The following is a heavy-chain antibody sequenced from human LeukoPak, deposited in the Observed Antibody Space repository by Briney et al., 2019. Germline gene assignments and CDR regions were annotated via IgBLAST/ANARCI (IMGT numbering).Heavy chain of an antibody. CDR3: AKDIGGYSYAADY. CDR1: GFTFDDYA. V-gene: IGHV3-43*02. J-gene: IGHJ4*02. D-gene: IGHD5-18*01. Sequence: PGGSLRLSCAASGFTFDDYAMHWVRQAPGKGLEWVSLISGDGGRTYHADSVKGRFAFSRDNSKNSLYLQMNSLRTEDTALYYCAKDIGGYSYAADYWGQGTLVTVSS. CDR2: ISGDGGRT.